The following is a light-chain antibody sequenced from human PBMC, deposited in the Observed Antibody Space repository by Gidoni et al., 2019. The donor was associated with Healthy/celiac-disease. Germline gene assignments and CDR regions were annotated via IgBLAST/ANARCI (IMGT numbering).Light chain of an antibody. J-gene: IGKJ1*01. CDR1: QGISNY. CDR2: AAS. Sequence: THITQTPSSLSASVADRVTITCRASQGISNYLAWYQQKPGKVPKLLIYAASTLQSGVPSRFSGSGSGTDFTLTISSLQPEDVATYYCQKYNSAPRTFGQGTKVEIK. V-gene: IGKV1-27*01. CDR3: QKYNSAPRT.